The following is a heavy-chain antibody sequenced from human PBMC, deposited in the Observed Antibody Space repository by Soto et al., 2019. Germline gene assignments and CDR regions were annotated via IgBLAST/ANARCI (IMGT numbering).Heavy chain of an antibody. Sequence: GASVKIFSKAPGYTFTSSDINWVRQATGQGLEWMGWMNPNSGNTGYAQKFQGRVTMTRNTSISTAYMELSSLRSEDTAVYYCARVLNSIRLGELSLPGYWGQGNMVTVS. V-gene: IGHV1-8*01. J-gene: IGHJ4*02. CDR2: MNPNSGNT. CDR3: ARVLNSIRLGELSLPGY. D-gene: IGHD3-16*02. CDR1: GYTFTSSD.